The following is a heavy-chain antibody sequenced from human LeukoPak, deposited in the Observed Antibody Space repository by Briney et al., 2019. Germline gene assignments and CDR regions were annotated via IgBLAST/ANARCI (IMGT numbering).Heavy chain of an antibody. CDR3: AKDYYDSSGHLGFVDY. CDR2: ISYGVSDK. CDR1: GFTFSRYG. V-gene: IGHV3-30*18. J-gene: IGHJ4*02. Sequence: GGSLRLSCAASGFTFSRYGMHWVRQAPGKGLEWVSLISYGVSDKYYADSVRGRFTISRDNSKNTLYLQMNSLRAEDTAVYYCAKDYYDSSGHLGFVDYWGQGILVTVSS. D-gene: IGHD3-22*01.